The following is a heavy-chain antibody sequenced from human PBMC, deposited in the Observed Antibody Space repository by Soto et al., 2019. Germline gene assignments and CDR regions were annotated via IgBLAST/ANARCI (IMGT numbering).Heavy chain of an antibody. J-gene: IGHJ6*02. CDR3: ARLGVDYGDYRAIHSYYYGMDV. CDR1: GGTFSSYT. V-gene: IGHV1-69*02. D-gene: IGHD4-17*01. CDR2: IIPILGIA. Sequence: QVQLVQSGAEVKKPGSSVKVSGKASGGTFSSYTISWVRQAPGQGLEWMGRIIPILGIANYAQKFQGRVTVTANKHTSTAYMEVSSLRSEDTAEYYCARLGVDYGDYRAIHSYYYGMDVWGQGTTVTVSS.